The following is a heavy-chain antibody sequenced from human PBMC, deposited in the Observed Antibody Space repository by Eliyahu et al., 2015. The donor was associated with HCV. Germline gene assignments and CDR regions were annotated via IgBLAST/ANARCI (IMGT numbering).Heavy chain of an antibody. CDR3: SRVDWRAFYYGMDV. V-gene: IGHV3-49*05. Sequence: EVRLVESGGGLVKPGRSLRLSCSGSGFSFGDYSMGWFRQAPGKGLEWVGFIRTXHTYGGRTEYAASVRGRFVISRDDAESIAYLEMNSLKSEDTAVYYCSRVDWRAFYYGMDVWGKGTSVSVSS. CDR1: GFSFGDYS. CDR2: IRTXHTYGGRT. J-gene: IGHJ6*04. D-gene: IGHD3-10*01.